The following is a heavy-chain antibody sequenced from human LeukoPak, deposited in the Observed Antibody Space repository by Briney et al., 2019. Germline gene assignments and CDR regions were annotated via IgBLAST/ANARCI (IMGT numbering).Heavy chain of an antibody. CDR2: TYYRSKWYN. CDR3: ASSRAYKSQETAAFDY. CDR1: GDSVSSNSAA. V-gene: IGHV6-1*01. Sequence: SQTLSLTCAISGDSVSSNSAAWNWIRQSPSRGLEWLGRTYYRSKWYNDYAVSVKSRITINPDTSKNQFSLQLNSVTPEDTAVYYCASSRAYKSQETAAFDYWGQGTLVTVSS. D-gene: IGHD1-14*01. J-gene: IGHJ4*02.